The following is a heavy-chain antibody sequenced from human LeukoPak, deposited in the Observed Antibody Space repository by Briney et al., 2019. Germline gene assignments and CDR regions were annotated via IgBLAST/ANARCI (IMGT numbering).Heavy chain of an antibody. J-gene: IGHJ4*02. V-gene: IGHV3-30-3*01. D-gene: IGHD5-12*01. CDR3: ARDFSYDPGFFDY. CDR2: ISYDGSNK. Sequence: GRSLRLSCAASGFTFSSYAMHWVRQAPGKGLGWVAVISYDGSNKYYADSVKGRFTISRDNSKNTLYLQMNSLRAEDTAVYYCARDFSYDPGFFDYWGQGTLVTVSS. CDR1: GFTFSSYA.